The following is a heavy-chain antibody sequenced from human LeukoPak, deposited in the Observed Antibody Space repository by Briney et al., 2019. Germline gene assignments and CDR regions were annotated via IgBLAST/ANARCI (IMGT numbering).Heavy chain of an antibody. D-gene: IGHD3-10*01. J-gene: IGHJ6*03. V-gene: IGHV1-46*03. CDR2: INPSGGST. CDR1: GYTFTSYY. Sequence: GASVKVSCKASGYTFTSYYMHWVRQAPGQGLEWMGIINPSGGSTNYAQKFQGRVTMTRDTSTSTVYMDLTSLRSEDTAVYYCARVRSGSGNDYYYYVDVWGKGTTVTVSS. CDR3: ARVRSGSGNDYYYYVDV.